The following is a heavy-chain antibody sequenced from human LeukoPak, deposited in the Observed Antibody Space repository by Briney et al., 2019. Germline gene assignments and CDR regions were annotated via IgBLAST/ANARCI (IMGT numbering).Heavy chain of an antibody. CDR3: ARQQYYYDSSGFNWFDP. Sequence: SETLSLTCTVSGGSISSYYWSWIRQPPGKGLEWIGYIYYSGSTNYNPSLKSRVTISVDTSKNQFSLKLSSVTAVDTAVYYCARQQYYYDSSGFNWFDPWGQGTLVTVSS. D-gene: IGHD3-22*01. CDR2: IYYSGST. CDR1: GGSISSYY. V-gene: IGHV4-59*08. J-gene: IGHJ5*02.